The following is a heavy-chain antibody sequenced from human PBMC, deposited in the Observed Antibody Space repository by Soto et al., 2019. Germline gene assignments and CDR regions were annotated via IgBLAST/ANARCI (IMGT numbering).Heavy chain of an antibody. D-gene: IGHD1-26*01. J-gene: IGHJ4*02. CDR2: ISKSGDST. V-gene: IGHV3-23*01. CDR1: GFTLRTYA. Sequence: GSLRLSCAASGFTLRTYAMSWVRQTPGRGLEWVSLISKSGDSTYYADSVKGRFTISRDNSKNTLFLHMNSLRAEDTALYYCVFRHLVTDDTLQPLLYLDYWGQGTLVTVSS. CDR3: VFRHLVTDDTLQPLLYLDY.